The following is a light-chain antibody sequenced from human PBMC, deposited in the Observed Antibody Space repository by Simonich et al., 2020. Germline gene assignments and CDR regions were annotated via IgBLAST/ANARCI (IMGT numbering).Light chain of an antibody. J-gene: IGKJ1*01. CDR3: QQYNNWPPWT. Sequence: EIVMTQSPATLSVSPGERATLSCRASQSVSSNLAWYQQKHGQAPRLLIYGESTRATGIPARISGSGSGTEFTLTISSLQSEDFAVYYCQQYNNWPPWTFGQGTKVEIK. V-gene: IGKV3-15*01. CDR1: QSVSSN. CDR2: GES.